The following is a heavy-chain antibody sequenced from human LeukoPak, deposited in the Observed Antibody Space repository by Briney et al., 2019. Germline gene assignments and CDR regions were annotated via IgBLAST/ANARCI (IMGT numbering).Heavy chain of an antibody. CDR3: AKGGVGSGKTFDS. D-gene: IGHD3-10*01. Sequence: GGALRLSCASSGFTYSKYAMSSVRQARARGLAWVSGICGSGGSSHYADSVKGRFTISRDNSRNTLYLQMNSLRAEDTAMYYCAKGGVGSGKTFDSWGQGTLVTVSS. CDR1: GFTYSKYA. CDR2: ICGSGGSS. J-gene: IGHJ4*02. V-gene: IGHV3-23*01.